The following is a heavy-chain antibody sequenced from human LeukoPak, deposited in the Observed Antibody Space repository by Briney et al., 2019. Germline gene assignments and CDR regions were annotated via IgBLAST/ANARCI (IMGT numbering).Heavy chain of an antibody. D-gene: IGHD1-14*01. Sequence: SETLSLTCTVSGFSISSGYYWGWIRQPPGKGLEWIGSIYHSGSTYYNPSLKSRVTISVDTSKNQFSLKLSSVTAADTAVYYCARELGDRYNYYHMDVWGKGTTVTVSS. V-gene: IGHV4-38-2*02. CDR2: IYHSGST. J-gene: IGHJ6*03. CDR3: ARELGDRYNYYHMDV. CDR1: GFSISSGYY.